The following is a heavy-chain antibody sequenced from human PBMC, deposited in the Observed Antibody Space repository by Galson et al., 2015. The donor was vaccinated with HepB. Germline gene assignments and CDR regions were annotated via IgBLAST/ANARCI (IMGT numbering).Heavy chain of an antibody. CDR2: IHTNTGNP. V-gene: IGHV7-4-1*02. J-gene: IGHJ4*02. CDR3: ARGSSNFDF. CDR1: GYPFVHHG. Sequence: SVKVSCKASGYPFVHHGLNWVRQAPGQGLEWVGGIHTNTGNPSYAQAFTGRVVFSLDTSVSTAFLQITNLRAEDTAVYYCARGSSNFDFWGQGTLVTVSS.